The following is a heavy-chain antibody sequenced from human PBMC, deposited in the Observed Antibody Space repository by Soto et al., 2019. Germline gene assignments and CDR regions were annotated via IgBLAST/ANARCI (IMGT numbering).Heavy chain of an antibody. J-gene: IGHJ6*03. D-gene: IGHD2-15*01. V-gene: IGHV1-18*01. CDR1: GYTFTSYG. CDR3: AREGCSGGSCYSGYYYYYMDV. Sequence: ASVKVSCKASGYTFTSYGISWVRQAPGQGLEWMGWISAYNGNTNYAQKLQGRVTMTTDTSTSTAYMELRSLRSEDTAVYYCAREGCSGGSCYSGYYYYYMDVWGKGTTVTVSS. CDR2: ISAYNGNT.